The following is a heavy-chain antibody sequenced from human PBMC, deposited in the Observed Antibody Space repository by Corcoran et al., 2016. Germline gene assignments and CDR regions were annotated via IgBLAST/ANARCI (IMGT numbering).Heavy chain of an antibody. CDR2: INPSGGST. CDR3: ARGPRVRSARSPTNWFDP. V-gene: IGHV1-46*01. D-gene: IGHD6-6*01. CDR1: GYTFTSYY. J-gene: IGHJ5*02. Sequence: QVQLVQSGAEVKKPGASVKVSCKASGYTFTSYYMHWVRKAPGQGLEWMGIINPSGGSTSYAQKFQGRVTMTRDTSTSTVYMERSSLRSEDTAVYYCARGPRVRSARSPTNWFDPWGQGTLVTVSS.